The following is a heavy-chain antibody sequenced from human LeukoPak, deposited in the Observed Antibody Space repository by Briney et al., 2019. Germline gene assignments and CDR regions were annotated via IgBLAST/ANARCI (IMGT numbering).Heavy chain of an antibody. J-gene: IGHJ4*02. D-gene: IGHD4-17*01. CDR2: IYHSGST. V-gene: IGHV4-38-2*02. CDR3: ASAMPALEGSENDYGDYGDY. Sequence: SETLSLTCTVSGYSISSGYYWGWIRQPPGKGLEWIGSIYHSGSTNYNPSLKSRVTISVDTSKNQFSLKLSSVTAADTAVYYCASAMPALEGSENDYGDYGDYWGQGTLVTVSS. CDR1: GYSISSGYY.